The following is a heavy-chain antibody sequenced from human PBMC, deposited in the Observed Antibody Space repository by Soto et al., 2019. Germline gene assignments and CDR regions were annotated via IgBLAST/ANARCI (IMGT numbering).Heavy chain of an antibody. CDR1: GFTFSSYS. J-gene: IGHJ6*02. V-gene: IGHV3-21*01. Sequence: GGSLRLSCAASGFTFSSYSMNWVRQAPGKGLEWVSSISSSSSYIYYADSVKGRFTISRDNAKNSLYLQMNSLIAEDSAVYYCARDASRYYYYYGMDVWGQGTTVTVSS. CDR3: ARDASRYYYYYGMDV. CDR2: ISSSSSYI.